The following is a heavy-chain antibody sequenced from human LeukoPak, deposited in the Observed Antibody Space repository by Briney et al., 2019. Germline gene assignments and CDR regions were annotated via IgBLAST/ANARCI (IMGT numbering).Heavy chain of an antibody. D-gene: IGHD2-2*02. Sequence: SETLSLTCTVSGGSLSSDYWSWIRQPAGQGLEWIGRIYTSGSANYNPSLKSRVTMSVDTSKSQFSLKLSSVTAADTAVYYCARDGDIVVVPAAISGMYYYYGMDVWGQGTTVTVSS. CDR2: IYTSGSA. CDR1: GGSLSSDY. CDR3: ARDGDIVVVPAAISGMYYYYGMDV. J-gene: IGHJ6*02. V-gene: IGHV4-4*07.